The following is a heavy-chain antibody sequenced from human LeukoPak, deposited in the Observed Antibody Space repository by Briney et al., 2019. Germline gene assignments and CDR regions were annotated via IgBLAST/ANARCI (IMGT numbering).Heavy chain of an antibody. J-gene: IGHJ5*02. Sequence: SETLSLTCTVSGGSISSYYWSSIRQPPGKGLEWIGYIYYSGSTNYNPSLKSRVTISVDTSKNQFSLKLSSVTAADTAVYYCARNIIAAAGISWFDPWGQGTLVTVSS. D-gene: IGHD6-13*01. V-gene: IGHV4-59*01. CDR3: ARNIIAAAGISWFDP. CDR2: IYYSGST. CDR1: GGSISSYY.